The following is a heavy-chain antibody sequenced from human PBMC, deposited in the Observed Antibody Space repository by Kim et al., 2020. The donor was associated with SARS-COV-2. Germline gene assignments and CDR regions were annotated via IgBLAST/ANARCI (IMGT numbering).Heavy chain of an antibody. J-gene: IGHJ3*02. V-gene: IGHV4-39*01. Sequence: SETLSLTCTVSGGSISSSSYYWGWIRQPPGKGLEWIGSIYYSGSTYYNPSLKSRVTISVDTSKNQFSLKLSSVTAADTAVYYCARSKMSIAVGDAFDIWGQGTMVTVSS. CDR3: ARSKMSIAVGDAFDI. CDR1: GGSISSSSYY. D-gene: IGHD6-19*01. CDR2: IYYSGST.